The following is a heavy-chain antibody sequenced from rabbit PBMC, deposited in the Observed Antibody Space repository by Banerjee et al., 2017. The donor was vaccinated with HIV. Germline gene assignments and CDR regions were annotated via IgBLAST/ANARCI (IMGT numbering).Heavy chain of an antibody. CDR2: FYPGQGST. CDR3: ARDLAGVIGWNFGL. CDR1: GFDFNNYY. Sequence: QLRETGGGLVQPGGSLTLSCKAFGFDFNNYYMNWVRQAPGKGLEWVGIFYPGQGSTDYASWVNGRFTFSSDNAQNTVDLQMTSLTAADTATYFCARDLAGVIGWNFGLWGQGTLVTVS. J-gene: IGHJ4*01. D-gene: IGHD4-1*01. V-gene: IGHV1S7*01.